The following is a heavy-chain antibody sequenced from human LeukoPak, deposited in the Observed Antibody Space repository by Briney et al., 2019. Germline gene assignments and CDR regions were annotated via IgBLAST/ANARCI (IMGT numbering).Heavy chain of an antibody. Sequence: GGSLGLSCAASGFTVSSNYMSWVRQAPGKGLEWVSVIYSGGSTYYADSVKGRFTISRDNYKNTLYLQMNALRAEDTAVYYCTRGGAARNYYYVDXWGKGTTVTVSS. J-gene: IGHJ6*03. V-gene: IGHV3-53*01. CDR2: IYSGGST. CDR3: TRGGAARNYYYVDX. D-gene: IGHD5-18*01. CDR1: GFTVSSNY.